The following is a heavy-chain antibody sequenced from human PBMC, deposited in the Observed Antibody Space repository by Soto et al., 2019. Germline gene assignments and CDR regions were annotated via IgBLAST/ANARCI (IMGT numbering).Heavy chain of an antibody. D-gene: IGHD3-22*01. CDR3: ARLPPEGGYYDSSGYYVDY. CDR2: MNPNSGNT. CDR1: GYTFTSYH. Sequence: GASVKVSGKASGYTFTSYHIHWVRQATGQGLEWMGWMNPNSGNTGYAQKFQGRVTMTRNTSISTAYMELSSLRSEDTAVYYCARLPPEGGYYDSSGYYVDYWGQGTLVTVSS. J-gene: IGHJ4*02. V-gene: IGHV1-8*01.